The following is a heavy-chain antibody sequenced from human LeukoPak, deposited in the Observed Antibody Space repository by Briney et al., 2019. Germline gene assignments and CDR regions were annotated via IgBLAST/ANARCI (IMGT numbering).Heavy chain of an antibody. D-gene: IGHD2-2*01. CDR1: GFTFSFYW. Sequence: GGSLRLSCAASGFTFSFYWMSWVRQAPGKGLEWVANIKQDGSDKYYVDSVKGRFTISRDNAKNSVYLQVNSLRAEDTAIYYCARDPGVVPAAYDYWGQGTLVSVSS. CDR3: ARDPGVVPAAYDY. J-gene: IGHJ4*02. V-gene: IGHV3-7*03. CDR2: IKQDGSDK.